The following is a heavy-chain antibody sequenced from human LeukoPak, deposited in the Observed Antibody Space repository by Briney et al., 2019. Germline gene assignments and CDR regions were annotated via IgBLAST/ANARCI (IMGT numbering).Heavy chain of an antibody. V-gene: IGHV4-4*09. J-gene: IGHJ3*02. CDR1: GGSISSYY. CDR2: IYTSGST. D-gene: IGHD3-3*01. CDR3: ARAGYRYYGFWSGYYIDAFDI. Sequence: SETLSLTCTVAGGSISSYYCSWIRQPPGKGLEWIGYIYTSGSTNYNPSLKSRVTISVDTSKNQFSLKLSSVTAADTAVYYCARAGYRYYGFWSGYYIDAFDIWGQGTMVTVSS.